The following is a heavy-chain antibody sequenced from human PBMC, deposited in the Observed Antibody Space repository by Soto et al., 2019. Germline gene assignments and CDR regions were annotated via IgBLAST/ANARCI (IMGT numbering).Heavy chain of an antibody. D-gene: IGHD3-3*01. CDR2: IHYSGST. CDR3: ARGHYDFWSGYFATIDY. J-gene: IGHJ4*02. V-gene: IGHV4-59*08. CDR1: GGSISNYY. Sequence: SETLSLTCTVSGGSISNYYWSWIRQPPGKGLEWIGYIHYSGSTKYNPSLKSRVTISADTSKNQFSLKLSSVTAADAAVYYCARGHYDFWSGYFATIDYGGQETLVTVSS.